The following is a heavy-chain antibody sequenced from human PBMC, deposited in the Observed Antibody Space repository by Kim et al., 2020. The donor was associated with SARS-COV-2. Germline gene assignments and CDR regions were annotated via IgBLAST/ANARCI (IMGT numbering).Heavy chain of an antibody. CDR3: ARKGWPLYGMDV. V-gene: IGHV3-33*05. CDR1: GFTFSSYG. CDR2: ISYDGSNK. J-gene: IGHJ6*02. Sequence: GGSLRLSCAASGFTFSSYGMHWVRQAPGKGLEWVAVISYDGSNKYYADSVKGRFTISRDNSKNTLYLQMNSLRADDTAVYYCARKGWPLYGMDVWGQGTTVTVSS. D-gene: IGHD2-15*01.